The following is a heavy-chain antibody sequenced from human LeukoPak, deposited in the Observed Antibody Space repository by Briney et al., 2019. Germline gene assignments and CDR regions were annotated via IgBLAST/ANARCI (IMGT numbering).Heavy chain of an antibody. CDR2: IHYRGTS. V-gene: IGHV4-59*04. D-gene: IGHD6-19*01. Sequence: PSETLSLTCTVSGGSLSGFYWSWIRHPPGKRLQWIGYIHYRGTSDSDSSLQSRVSMSVDTAKNQFSLRLTSVTASDTAIYYCARRGPNSGSARGWNFDLWGRGTLVTVSS. CDR3: ARRGPNSGSARGWNFDL. J-gene: IGHJ2*01. CDR1: GGSLSGFY.